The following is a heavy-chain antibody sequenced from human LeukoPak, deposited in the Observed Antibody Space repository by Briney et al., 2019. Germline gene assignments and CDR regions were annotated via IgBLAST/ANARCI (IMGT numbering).Heavy chain of an antibody. CDR2: MNSNSGNT. CDR3: ARAPIVVVPAAMGFDP. V-gene: IGHV1-8*03. D-gene: IGHD2-2*01. J-gene: IGHJ5*02. CDR1: GYTFTSYD. Sequence: GASVKVSCKASGYTFTSYDINWVRQATGQGLEWMGWMNSNSGNTGYAQKFQGRVTITRNTSISTAYMELSSLRSEDTAVYYCARAPIVVVPAAMGFDPWGQGTLVTVSS.